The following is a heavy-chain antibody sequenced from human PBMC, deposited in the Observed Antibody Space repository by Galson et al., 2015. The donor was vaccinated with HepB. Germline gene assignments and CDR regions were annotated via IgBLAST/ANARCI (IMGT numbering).Heavy chain of an antibody. CDR1: GFIFSDYS. CDR2: ITISSSHK. J-gene: IGHJ4*02. Sequence: SLRLSCAVSGFIFSDYSMNWVRQAPGKGLEWVSSITISSSHKNYADSVKGRFTISRDNAKNSLYLEMDSLRAEDTAVYYCARVPDYDSIGRSDYWGQGTLVAASS. D-gene: IGHD3-22*01. V-gene: IGHV3-21*01. CDR3: ARVPDYDSIGRSDY.